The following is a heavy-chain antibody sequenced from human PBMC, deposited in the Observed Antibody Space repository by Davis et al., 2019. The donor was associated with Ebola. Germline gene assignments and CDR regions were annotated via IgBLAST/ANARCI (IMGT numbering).Heavy chain of an antibody. CDR1: GDTFSSHA. CDR3: ARGWVPKSNAYDI. CDR2: IIPIVGTA. Sequence: SVKVSCKASGDTFSSHAINWVRQAPGQGLEWMGGIIPIVGTAKYAQKFQGRVTITADESTSTVYMELSSLRSDDTAVYYCARGWVPKSNAYDIWGQGTMVTVSS. V-gene: IGHV1-69*13. D-gene: IGHD3-10*01. J-gene: IGHJ3*02.